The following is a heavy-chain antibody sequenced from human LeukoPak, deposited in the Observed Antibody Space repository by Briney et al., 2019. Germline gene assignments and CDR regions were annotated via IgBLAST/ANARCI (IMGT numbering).Heavy chain of an antibody. Sequence: PGGSLRLSCEASGFTFSNAWMSWVRQAPGKGLEWVGRIKSKTDGGTTDYAAPVKGRFTISRDDSKNTLYLQMNSLKTEDTAVYYCTTEGFCGGDCYGYWGQGTLVTVSS. CDR3: TTEGFCGGDCYGY. CDR1: GFTFSNAW. CDR2: IKSKTDGGTT. J-gene: IGHJ4*02. V-gene: IGHV3-15*01. D-gene: IGHD2-21*01.